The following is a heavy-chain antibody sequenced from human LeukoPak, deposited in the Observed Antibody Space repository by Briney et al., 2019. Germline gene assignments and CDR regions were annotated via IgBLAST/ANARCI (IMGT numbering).Heavy chain of an antibody. Sequence: GGSLRLSCAASGFTVSGNYMSWVRQAPGKGLEWVSVIYSGGSTYYADSVRGRFTISRDNSKNTLYLQMNSLRAEDTAVYYCAKDRAGGSGILDYWGQGTLVTVSS. J-gene: IGHJ4*02. CDR2: IYSGGST. V-gene: IGHV3-53*01. CDR3: AKDRAGGSGILDY. D-gene: IGHD3-10*01. CDR1: GFTVSGNY.